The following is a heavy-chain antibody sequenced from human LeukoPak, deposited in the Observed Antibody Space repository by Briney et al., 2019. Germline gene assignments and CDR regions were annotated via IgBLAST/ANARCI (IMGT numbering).Heavy chain of an antibody. D-gene: IGHD6-19*01. CDR3: SKTRGYSSGVFDY. V-gene: IGHV3-21*01. Sequence: GGSLRLSCAASGFTFSSYSMNWVRQAPGKGLEWVSSISSSSSYIYYADSVKGRFTISRDNAKNSLYLQMNSLRAEDTAVYYCSKTRGYSSGVFDYWGQGTLVTVSS. CDR2: ISSSSSYI. CDR1: GFTFSSYS. J-gene: IGHJ4*02.